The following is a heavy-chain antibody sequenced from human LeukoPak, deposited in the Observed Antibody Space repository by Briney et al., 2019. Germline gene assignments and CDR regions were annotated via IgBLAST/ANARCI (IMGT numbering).Heavy chain of an antibody. CDR3: ARVAMSDSSGYCDY. D-gene: IGHD3-22*01. CDR1: GFTFSSYA. V-gene: IGHV3-33*01. J-gene: IGHJ4*02. CDR2: IWYDGSND. Sequence: AGGSLRLSCAASGFTFSSYAMHWVRQAPGKGLEWVAVIWYDGSNDNYADSVKGRFTVSRDNSKNTLYLHMSSVRAEDTAVYYCARVAMSDSSGYCDYWGQGTLVTVSS.